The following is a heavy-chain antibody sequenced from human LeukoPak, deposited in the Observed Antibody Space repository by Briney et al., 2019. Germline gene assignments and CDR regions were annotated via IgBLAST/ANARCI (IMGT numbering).Heavy chain of an antibody. J-gene: IGHJ4*02. CDR1: GGSISSYY. CDR3: ARGFNIGYYDILAGYYGDYFDY. V-gene: IGHV4-59*01. D-gene: IGHD3-9*01. CDR2: IYYSGST. Sequence: SETLSLTYTVSGGSISSYYWSWIRQPPGKGLEWIGYIYYSGSTNYNPSLKSRVTISVDTSKNQFSLKLSSVTAADTAVYYCARGFNIGYYDILAGYYGDYFDYWGQGTLVTVSS.